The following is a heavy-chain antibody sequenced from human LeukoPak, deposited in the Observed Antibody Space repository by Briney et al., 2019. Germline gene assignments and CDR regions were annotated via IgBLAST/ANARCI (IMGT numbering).Heavy chain of an antibody. J-gene: IGHJ4*02. CDR3: VRASFQRWLQLGGD. Sequence: PGGFLRVSCAASGFTFSSYNMIWVRQAPGKGLEWVSYISGSGSTIYYADSLKGRFTISRDNAKNSLYLQMNNLRDDDTAVYCCVRASFQRWLQLGGDWGQGTLVTVSS. V-gene: IGHV3-48*02. CDR2: ISGSGSTI. D-gene: IGHD5-24*01. CDR1: GFTFSSYN.